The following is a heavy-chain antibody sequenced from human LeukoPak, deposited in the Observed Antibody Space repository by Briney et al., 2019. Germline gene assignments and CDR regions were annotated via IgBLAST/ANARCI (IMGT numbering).Heavy chain of an antibody. D-gene: IGHD3-3*01. CDR2: IYSGGST. CDR3: AKDQSSGGHFLEWLLLAFDY. V-gene: IGHV3-53*01. Sequence: PGGSLRLSCAASGFTVSSNYMSWVRQAPGKGLEWVSVIYSGGSTYYADSVKGRFTISRDNSKNTLYLQMNSLRAEDTAVYYCAKDQSSGGHFLEWLLLAFDYWGQGTQVTVSS. CDR1: GFTVSSNY. J-gene: IGHJ4*02.